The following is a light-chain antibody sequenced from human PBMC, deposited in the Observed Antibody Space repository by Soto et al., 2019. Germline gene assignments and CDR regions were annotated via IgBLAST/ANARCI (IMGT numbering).Light chain of an antibody. J-gene: IGLJ2*01. V-gene: IGLV2-14*01. Sequence: QSVLTQPASVSGSPGQSITISCTGTSSDIGGYNFVSWYQQHPGKAPKLIIYEVSNRPSGVSHRFSASKSGNTASLTISGLQTGDEADYYCASYGRTTTLLFGGGTQLTVL. CDR1: SSDIGGYNF. CDR3: ASYGRTTTLL. CDR2: EVS.